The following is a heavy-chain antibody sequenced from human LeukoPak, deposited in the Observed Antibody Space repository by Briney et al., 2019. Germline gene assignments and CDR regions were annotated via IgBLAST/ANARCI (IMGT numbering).Heavy chain of an antibody. CDR1: GGSISRYY. Sequence: SETLSLTSTVSGGSISRYYWSWIRRPPGQELEWFGYIDDSGNTNYNPSLKSQVTISVDKSNNQFSLKLSFVPAADTAMYYCARSDYHNSGSHTVFDAFDIWGQGTRVTVSS. CDR2: IDDSGNT. CDR3: ARSDYHNSGSHTVFDAFDI. V-gene: IGHV4-59*01. D-gene: IGHD3-10*01. J-gene: IGHJ3*02.